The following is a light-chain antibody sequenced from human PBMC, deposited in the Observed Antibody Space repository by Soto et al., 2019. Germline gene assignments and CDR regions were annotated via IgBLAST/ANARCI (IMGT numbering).Light chain of an antibody. Sequence: EIVLTQSPGTLSLSPGERATLSCRASQSVSISSLAWYQHKPGQAPRLLIYGASSRATAIPDRFSGSGSGTDFTLTISRLEPEDFAVYYCQQYGNSQYTFGQGTKLEIK. CDR2: GAS. J-gene: IGKJ2*01. CDR1: QSVSISS. CDR3: QQYGNSQYT. V-gene: IGKV3-20*01.